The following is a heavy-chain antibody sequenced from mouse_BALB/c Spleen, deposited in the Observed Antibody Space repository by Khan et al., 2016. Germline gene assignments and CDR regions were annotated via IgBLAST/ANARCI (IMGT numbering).Heavy chain of an antibody. CDR3: ARWDYGSRRYYFDY. CDR2: ISYDGNN. D-gene: IGHD1-1*01. J-gene: IGHJ2*01. V-gene: IGHV3-6*02. CDR1: GYSITSGYY. Sequence: EVQLQESGPGLVKPSQSLSLTCSVTGYSITSGYYWNWIRQFPGNKLEWMGYISYDGNNNYNPSLKNRISITRDTSKNQFFLKLNSVTTEDTATSYCARWDYGSRRYYFDYWGQGTTLTVSS.